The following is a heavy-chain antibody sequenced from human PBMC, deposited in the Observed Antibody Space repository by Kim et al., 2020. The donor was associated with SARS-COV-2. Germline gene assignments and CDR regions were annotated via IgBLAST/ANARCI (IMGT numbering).Heavy chain of an antibody. D-gene: IGHD3-10*01. CDR3: ASDETHGSGSYLGFDY. Sequence: ASVKVSCKASGGTFSSYAISWVRQAPGQGLEWMGGIIPIFGTANYAQKFQGRVTITADESTSTAYMELSSLRSEDTAVYYCASDETHGSGSYLGFDYWGQGTLVTVSS. CDR1: GGTFSSYA. CDR2: IIPIFGTA. J-gene: IGHJ4*02. V-gene: IGHV1-69*13.